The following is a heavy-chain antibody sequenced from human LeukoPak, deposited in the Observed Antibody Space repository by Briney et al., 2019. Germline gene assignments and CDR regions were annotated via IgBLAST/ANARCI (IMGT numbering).Heavy chain of an antibody. D-gene: IGHD6-19*01. J-gene: IGHJ4*02. CDR3: ARGEGAIAVAGYFDY. Sequence: SETLSLTCTVSGGSIINYYWSWIRQPAGKGLEWIGRIYASGSTSYNPSLKSRVTISVDKSKKRFSLKLTSVTAADTAVYYCARGEGAIAVAGYFDYWGQGTLVTVSS. CDR1: GGSIINYY. V-gene: IGHV4-4*07. CDR2: IYASGST.